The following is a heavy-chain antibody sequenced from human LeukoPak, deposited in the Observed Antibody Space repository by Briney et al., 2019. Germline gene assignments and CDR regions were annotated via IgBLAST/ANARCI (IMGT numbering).Heavy chain of an antibody. D-gene: IGHD3-22*01. CDR1: GFTFSSYA. CDR2: ISYDGSNK. CDR3: ARVYDSSGYYPLRSDH. Sequence: RSLRLSCAASGFTFSSYAMHWVRQAPGKGLEWVAVISYDGSNKYYADSVKGRFTISRDNSKNTLYLQMNSLRAEDTAVYYCARVYDSSGYYPLRSDHWGQGTLVTVSS. V-gene: IGHV3-30-3*01. J-gene: IGHJ4*02.